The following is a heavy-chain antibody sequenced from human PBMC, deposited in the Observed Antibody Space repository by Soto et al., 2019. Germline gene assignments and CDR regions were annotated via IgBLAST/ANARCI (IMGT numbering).Heavy chain of an antibody. V-gene: IGHV3-30-3*01. CDR2: ISYDGSNK. J-gene: IGHJ4*02. CDR3: ARGPRSALLWFGELFDY. D-gene: IGHD3-10*01. Sequence: QVQLVESGGGVVQPGRSLRLSCAASGFTFSSYAMHWVRQAPGKGLEWVAVISYDGSNKYYADSVKGRFTISRDNSKNTLYLQMNSLRAEDTAVYYCARGPRSALLWFGELFDYWGQGTLVTVSS. CDR1: GFTFSSYA.